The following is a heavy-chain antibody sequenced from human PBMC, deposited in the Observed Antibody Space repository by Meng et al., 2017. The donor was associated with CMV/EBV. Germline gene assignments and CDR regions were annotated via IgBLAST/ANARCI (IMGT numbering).Heavy chain of an antibody. CDR1: GYTFTSYG. CDR3: ARVPVSVLVLHAFDI. D-gene: IGHD3-16*02. J-gene: IGHJ3*02. V-gene: IGHV1-18*01. CDR2: ISAYNGNT. Sequence: ASVKVSCKASGYTFTSYGISWVRQAPGQGLEWMGWISAYNGNTNYAQKLQGRVTMTTDTSTSTAYMELRSLRSDDTAVYYCARVPVSVLVLHAFDIWGQGTMVTVS.